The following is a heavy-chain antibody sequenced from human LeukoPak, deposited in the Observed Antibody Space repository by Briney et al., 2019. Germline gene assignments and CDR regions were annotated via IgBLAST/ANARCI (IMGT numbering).Heavy chain of an antibody. J-gene: IGHJ4*02. CDR3: ARRGSGWYVDF. V-gene: IGHV5-51*01. D-gene: IGHD6-19*01. Sequence: GESLKISCKGSGYSFTNYWIGWVRQRPGKGLGWMGIIFPGDSDTRYSPSFQGQVTISVDKSISTAYLQWSSLKASDTAMYYCARRGSGWYVDFWGQGTLVTVSS. CDR1: GYSFTNYW. CDR2: IFPGDSDT.